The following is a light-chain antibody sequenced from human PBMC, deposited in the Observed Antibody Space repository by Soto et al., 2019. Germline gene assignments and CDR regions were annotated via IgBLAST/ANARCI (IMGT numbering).Light chain of an antibody. V-gene: IGKV4-1*01. CDR3: QQYYETPWT. J-gene: IGKJ1*01. CDR2: WAS. CDR1: QSLLYSSNNKNY. Sequence: DIVMTQSPDSLAVSLGERATINCKSSQSLLYSSNNKNYLSWYQQKPGQPPKLLIHWASNREFGVPDRFSGSGSGTDFTLTISSLQTEDVAVYYCQQYYETPWTF.